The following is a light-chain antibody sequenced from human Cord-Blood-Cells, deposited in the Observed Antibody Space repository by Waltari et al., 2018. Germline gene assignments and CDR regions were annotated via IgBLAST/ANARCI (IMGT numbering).Light chain of an antibody. J-gene: IGKJ3*01. CDR2: WAS. CDR1: QCVLYSSNNKNY. V-gene: IGKV4-1*01. Sequence: DIVMTQSPDSLAVSLGERATINCKSSQCVLYSSNNKNYLAWYQQKPGQPPKLLIYWASTRESVVPDRCSGSGSGTYFTLTISSLQAEDVAVYYCQQYYSTPFTFGPGTKVDIK. CDR3: QQYYSTPFT.